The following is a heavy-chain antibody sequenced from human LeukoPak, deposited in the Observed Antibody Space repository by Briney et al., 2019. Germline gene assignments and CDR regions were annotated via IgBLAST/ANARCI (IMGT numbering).Heavy chain of an antibody. CDR1: GFTVSSNY. D-gene: IGHD4-17*01. J-gene: IGHJ3*02. CDR2: IYSGGST. V-gene: IGHV3-66*01. Sequence: GGSLRLSCAASGFTVSSNYMSWVRQAPGKGLEWVSVIYSGGSTYYADSVKGRFTISRDNSKNTLYLQMNSLRAEDTAVYYCARESGYGDYRVFDIWGQGTMVTVSS. CDR3: ARESGYGDYRVFDI.